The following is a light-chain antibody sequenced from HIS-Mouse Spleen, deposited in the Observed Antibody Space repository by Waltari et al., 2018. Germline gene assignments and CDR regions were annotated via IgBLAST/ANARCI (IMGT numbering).Light chain of an antibody. Sequence: SYVLTQPPSVSVAPGQTARITCGGNHLRRKRVPWYQQKPGQAPVLVVYDDSDRPSGIPERFSGSNSGNTATLTISRVEAGDEADYYCQVWDSSSDHVVFGGGTKLTVL. V-gene: IGLV3-21*02. CDR2: DDS. CDR1: HLRRKR. CDR3: QVWDSSSDHVV. J-gene: IGLJ2*01.